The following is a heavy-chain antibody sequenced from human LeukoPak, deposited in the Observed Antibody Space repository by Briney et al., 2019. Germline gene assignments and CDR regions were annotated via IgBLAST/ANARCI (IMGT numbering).Heavy chain of an antibody. D-gene: IGHD2-21*02. V-gene: IGHV1-46*01. CDR1: GYTFTSYD. CDR2: INPSGDST. J-gene: IGHJ4*02. CDR3: ASVLYCGADCYSGRYFFDY. Sequence: ASVKVSRKASGYTFTSYDMHWVPQAPGQGLEWMGIINPSGDSTSYAQKFQGRVTMTRDTSTSTVYMELSSLRSEDTAVYYCASVLYCGADCYSGRYFFDYWGQGTLVTVSS.